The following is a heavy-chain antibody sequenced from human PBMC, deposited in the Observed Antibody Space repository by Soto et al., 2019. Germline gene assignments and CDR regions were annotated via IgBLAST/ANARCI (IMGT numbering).Heavy chain of an antibody. V-gene: IGHV4-38-2*01. D-gene: IGHD2-2*01. Sequence: SETLSLTCAVSGYSISSGYYWGWIRQPPGKGLEWIGTIYHSGSTFHNPSLKSRVTISVDTSKNQFSLRLRSVAAADTAVYYCAVGYCSSTTCSREYFQHWGQGTLVTVSS. J-gene: IGHJ1*01. CDR2: IYHSGST. CDR3: AVGYCSSTTCSREYFQH. CDR1: GYSISSGYY.